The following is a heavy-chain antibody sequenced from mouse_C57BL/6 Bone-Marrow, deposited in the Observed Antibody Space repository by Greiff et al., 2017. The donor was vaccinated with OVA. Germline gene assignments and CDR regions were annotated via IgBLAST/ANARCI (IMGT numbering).Heavy chain of an antibody. V-gene: IGHV14-1*01. J-gene: IGHJ3*01. D-gene: IGHD2-1*01. Sequence: DVQLQESGAELVRPGASVKLSCTASGFNIKDYYMHWVKQRPEQGLEWIGRIDPEDGDTEYAPKFQGKATMTADTSSNTAYLQLSSLTSEDTAVYYCTTYGNPAWFAYWGQGTLVTVSA. CDR3: TTYGNPAWFAY. CDR2: IDPEDGDT. CDR1: GFNIKDYY.